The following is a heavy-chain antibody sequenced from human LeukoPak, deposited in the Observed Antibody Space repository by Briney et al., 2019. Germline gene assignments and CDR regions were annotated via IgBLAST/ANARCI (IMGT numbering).Heavy chain of an antibody. CDR2: IIPIFGTA. CDR1: GGTFSSYA. J-gene: IGHJ4*02. CDR3: ARVKGSSSSALEIYYFDY. Sequence: SVKVSCKASGGTFSSYAISWVRQAPGQGLEWMGGIIPIFGTANYAQKFQGRVTITADESTSTAYMELSSLRSEDTAVYYCARVKGSSSSALEIYYFDYWGQGTLATVSS. V-gene: IGHV1-69*13. D-gene: IGHD6-6*01.